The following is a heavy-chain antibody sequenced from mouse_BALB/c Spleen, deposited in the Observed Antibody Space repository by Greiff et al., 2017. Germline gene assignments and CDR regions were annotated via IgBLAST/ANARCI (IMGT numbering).Heavy chain of an antibody. CDR2: INSNGGST. V-gene: IGHV5-6-3*01. CDR1: GFTFSSYG. CDR3: ARRGKSTMIKGGYFDY. Sequence: EVKLEESGGGLVQPGGSLKLSCAASGFTFSSYGMSWVRQTPDKRLELVATINSNGGSTYYPDSVKGRFTISRDNAKNTLYLQMSSLKSEDTAMYYCARRGKSTMIKGGYFDYWGQGTTLTVSS. J-gene: IGHJ2*01. D-gene: IGHD2-4*01.